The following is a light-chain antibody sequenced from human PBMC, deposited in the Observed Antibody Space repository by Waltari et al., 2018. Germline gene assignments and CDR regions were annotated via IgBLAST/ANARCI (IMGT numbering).Light chain of an antibody. CDR3: SSYTSSSTWV. J-gene: IGLJ3*02. V-gene: IGLV2-14*03. Sequence: QSALTQPASVSGSPGQSITISCTGTSSDVGAYNYVSWYQQHPGKAPKFMIYDVSKRPSGVSKRFSGSKSGNTASLTISGLQAEDEADYYCSSYTSSSTWVFGGGTKLTVL. CDR1: SSDVGAYNY. CDR2: DVS.